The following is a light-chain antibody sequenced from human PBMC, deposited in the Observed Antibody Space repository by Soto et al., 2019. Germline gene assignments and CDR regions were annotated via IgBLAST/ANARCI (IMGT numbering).Light chain of an antibody. V-gene: IGKV1-33*01. CDR3: QHYYNFPLT. CDR2: DVS. J-gene: IGKJ4*01. Sequence: DIQMTQSPSSLSASVGDRVTITSQTSQGINNYLNWYQQKPGQAPKLLIYDVSHLETGVPFRFRGSGSGQFFTLTITSLQPEDFATYYCQHYYNFPLTFGGGTKVDSK. CDR1: QGINNY.